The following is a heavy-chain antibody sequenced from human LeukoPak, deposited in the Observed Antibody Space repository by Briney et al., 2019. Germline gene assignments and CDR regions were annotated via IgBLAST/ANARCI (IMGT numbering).Heavy chain of an antibody. V-gene: IGHV4-39*02. Sequence: SETLSLTCTVSGGCISSNYYWGWIRQPPGKGLEWIVSFFYSGSTYYNPSLKSRVTISVDTSKNQFSLRLTSVTAADTAVYYCARARGRYIDFLDYWGQGTLVTVSS. CDR2: FFYSGST. CDR1: GGCISSNYY. D-gene: IGHD3-9*01. CDR3: ARARGRYIDFLDY. J-gene: IGHJ4*02.